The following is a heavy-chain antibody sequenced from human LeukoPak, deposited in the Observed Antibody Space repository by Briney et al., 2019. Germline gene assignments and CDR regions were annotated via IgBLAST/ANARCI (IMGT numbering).Heavy chain of an antibody. D-gene: IGHD2-21*01. CDR2: IYYSGST. J-gene: IGHJ4*02. Sequence: TLSLTCTVSGGSISSGDYYLSWIRQPPGKGLEWIGYIYYSGSTYYNPSLKSRVTISVDTSKNQFSLKLSSVTAADTAVYYCARTQNYCGGDCYLFDYWGQGTLVTVSS. V-gene: IGHV4-30-4*08. CDR1: GGSISSGDYY. CDR3: ARTQNYCGGDCYLFDY.